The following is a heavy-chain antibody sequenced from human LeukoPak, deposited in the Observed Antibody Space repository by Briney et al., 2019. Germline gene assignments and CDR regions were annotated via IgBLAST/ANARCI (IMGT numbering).Heavy chain of an antibody. CDR3: ARQGGYSYGHFDY. D-gene: IGHD5-18*01. CDR2: IYYSGST. Sequence: PSETLSLTCTVPGGSISSYYWSWIRQPPGKGLEWIGYIYYSGSTNYNPSLKSRVTISVDTSKNQFSLKLSSVTAADTAVYYCARQGGYSYGHFDYWGQGTLVTVSS. V-gene: IGHV4-59*08. J-gene: IGHJ4*02. CDR1: GGSISSYY.